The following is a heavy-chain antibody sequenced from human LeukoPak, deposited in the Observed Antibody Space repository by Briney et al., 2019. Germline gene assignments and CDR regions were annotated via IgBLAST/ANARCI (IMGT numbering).Heavy chain of an antibody. Sequence: SETLSLTCSVSGDSINSTTYYWGWIRQPPGKGLEWIGSIYYSGSTYYNPSLKSRVTISVDTSKNQFSLKLSSVTAADTAVYYCAREGYCSGGSCLRDYYYYMDVWGKGTTVTVSS. CDR2: IYYSGST. CDR3: AREGYCSGGSCLRDYYYYMDV. D-gene: IGHD2-15*01. CDR1: GDSINSTTYY. V-gene: IGHV4-39*07. J-gene: IGHJ6*03.